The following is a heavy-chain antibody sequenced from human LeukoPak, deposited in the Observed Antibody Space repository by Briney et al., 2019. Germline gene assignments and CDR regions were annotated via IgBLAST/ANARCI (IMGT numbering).Heavy chain of an antibody. J-gene: IGHJ4*02. D-gene: IGHD6-19*01. Sequence: GSXXLXCXAXXFTXSSYWMHWVRQVPGKGLVWVSRIKSDGSDTRYADSVKGRFTISRDNAKNTLYLQMNSVRAEDTAVYYCARGYSSGLHFDYWGQGTLVTVSS. CDR2: IKSDGSDT. CDR1: XFTXSSYW. V-gene: IGHV3-74*01. CDR3: ARGYSSGLHFDY.